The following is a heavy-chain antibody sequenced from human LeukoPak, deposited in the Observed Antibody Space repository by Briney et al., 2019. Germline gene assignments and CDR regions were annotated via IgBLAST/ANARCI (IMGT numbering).Heavy chain of an antibody. CDR3: ARSTEGTYYFGY. D-gene: IGHD1-1*01. V-gene: IGHV6-1*01. Sequence: SQTLSLTCAISGDSVSNNRAAWNWIRQSPSRGLEWLGGTYYRSKWYNDYAVSVKSRITINPDTSKNQFSLHLNSVTPEDTAVYYCARSTEGTYYFGYCGQGTLVTVSS. CDR2: TYYRSKWYN. CDR1: GDSVSNNRAA. J-gene: IGHJ4*02.